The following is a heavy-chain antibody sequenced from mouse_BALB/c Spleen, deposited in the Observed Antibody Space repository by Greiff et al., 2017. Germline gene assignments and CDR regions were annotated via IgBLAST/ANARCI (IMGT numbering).Heavy chain of an antibody. CDR1: GFTFSSYG. D-gene: IGHD2-4*01. V-gene: IGHV5-6*01. CDR2: ISSGGSYT. Sequence: EVQLVESGGDLVKPGGSLKLSCAASGFTFSSYGMSWVRQTPDKRLEWVATISSGGSYTYYPDSVKGRFTISRDNAKNTLYLQMSSLKSEDTAMYYCAKVGLPYAMDYWGQGTSVTVSS. J-gene: IGHJ4*01. CDR3: AKVGLPYAMDY.